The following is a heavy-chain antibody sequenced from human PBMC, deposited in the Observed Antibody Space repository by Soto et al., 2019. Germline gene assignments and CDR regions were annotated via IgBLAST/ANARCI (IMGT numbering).Heavy chain of an antibody. CDR2: ISPYNGTT. CDR1: GYTFTTYG. CDR3: ARDGERDTGLNFYYYLHGMDA. V-gene: IGHV1-18*04. D-gene: IGHD1-1*01. Sequence: VKVSCKASGYTFTTYGISWVRQAPGQGLEWMGWISPYNGTTKYAEKFQGEMTMTTDTATSTAYMDLRSLGSDDTAVYYCARDGERDTGLNFYYYLHGMDAWGQGTRVTVSS. J-gene: IGHJ6*02.